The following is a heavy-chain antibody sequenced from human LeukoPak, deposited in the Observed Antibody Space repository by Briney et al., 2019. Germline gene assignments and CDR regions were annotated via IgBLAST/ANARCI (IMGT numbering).Heavy chain of an antibody. V-gene: IGHV4-31*03. CDR3: ARVIVESLSLRPFDI. CDR1: GGSLSSVGYY. J-gene: IGHJ3*02. D-gene: IGHD1-1*01. CDR2: IYYTSST. Sequence: PSQTLSLTCTVSGGSLSSVGYYCSWIRQHPGAGLEWNGYIYYTSSTNNNPSLKSRVALSVDTSKNKYSLKLSTVTAAATAVYYCARVIVESLSLRPFDIWAKEQWSPSLQ.